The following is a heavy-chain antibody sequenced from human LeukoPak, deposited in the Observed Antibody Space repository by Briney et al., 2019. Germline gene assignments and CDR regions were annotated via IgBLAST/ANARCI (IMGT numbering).Heavy chain of an antibody. CDR2: IGDSGDST. V-gene: IGHV3-23*01. D-gene: IGHD3-22*01. CDR1: GFTFSSYA. Sequence: PGGSLRLSCAASGFTFSSYAMSWVRQAPGKGLEWVSVIGDSGDSTDYAESVKGRFTISRDNSKSTLYLQMNSLRAEDTAVYYCVKGVSGYFDYWGQGNLVTVSS. CDR3: VKGVSGYFDY. J-gene: IGHJ4*02.